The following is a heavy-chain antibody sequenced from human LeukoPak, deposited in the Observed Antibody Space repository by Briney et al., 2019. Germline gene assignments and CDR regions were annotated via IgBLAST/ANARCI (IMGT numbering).Heavy chain of an antibody. Sequence: GGSLTLSCAASGFTFSSYAMSWVRQAPGKGLEWVSAISGSDGSTYYADSGKGRFTISRDNSKNTLYLQMNSLRAEDTAVYYCAKGFRWTVTTVYFDYWGQGTLVTVSS. D-gene: IGHD4-17*01. CDR1: GFTFSSYA. CDR2: ISGSDGST. J-gene: IGHJ4*02. V-gene: IGHV3-23*01. CDR3: AKGFRWTVTTVYFDY.